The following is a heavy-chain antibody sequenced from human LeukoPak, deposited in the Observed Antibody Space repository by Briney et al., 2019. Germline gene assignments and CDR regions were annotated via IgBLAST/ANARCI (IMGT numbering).Heavy chain of an antibody. D-gene: IGHD2-15*01. CDR2: IYSGGST. CDR1: GFTVSSNY. J-gene: IGHJ4*02. Sequence: PGGFLRLSCAASGFTVSSNYMSWVRQAPGKGLEWVSVIYSGGSTYYADSVKGRFTISRDNSKNTLYLQMNSLRAEDTAVYYCARGSWNCSGGSCYDYWGQGTLVTVSS. V-gene: IGHV3-66*02. CDR3: ARGSWNCSGGSCYDY.